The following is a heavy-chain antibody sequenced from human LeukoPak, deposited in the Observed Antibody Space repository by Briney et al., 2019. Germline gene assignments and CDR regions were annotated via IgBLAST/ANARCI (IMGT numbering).Heavy chain of an antibody. CDR1: GFTFSSYA. V-gene: IGHV4-39*07. J-gene: IGHJ5*02. Sequence: GSLRLSCAASGFTFSSYAMSWVRQPPGKGLEWIGSIYYSGSTYYNPSLKSRVTISVDTSKNQFSLKLSSVTAADTAVYYCAREKGTPWEWNWFDPWGQGTLVTVSS. CDR2: IYYSGST. CDR3: AREKGTPWEWNWFDP. D-gene: IGHD3-3*01.